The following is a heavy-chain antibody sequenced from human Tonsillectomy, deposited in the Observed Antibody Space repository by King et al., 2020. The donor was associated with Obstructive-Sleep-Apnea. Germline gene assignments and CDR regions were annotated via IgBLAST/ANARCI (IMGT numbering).Heavy chain of an antibody. CDR2: INHSVRT. D-gene: IGHD4-17*01. Sequence: VQLQQWGAGLLKPSETLSLTCAVYGGSFSDYYWSWIRQPPGKGLEWIGEINHSVRTNYNPPLTGRVTISVDTSKNPFSLRLSPVTAADTAVYYCASLMVTTGDYWGQGTLVTVSS. CDR3: ASLMVTTGDY. V-gene: IGHV4-34*01. J-gene: IGHJ4*02. CDR1: GGSFSDYY.